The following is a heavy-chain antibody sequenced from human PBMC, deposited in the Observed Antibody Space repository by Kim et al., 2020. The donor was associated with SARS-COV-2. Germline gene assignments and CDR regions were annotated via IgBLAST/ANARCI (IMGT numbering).Heavy chain of an antibody. CDR3: ARSSITMFRTFARAIGGIDV. D-gene: IGHD3-10*01. CDR2: ISSSSSYT. V-gene: IGHV3-11*06. Sequence: GGSLRLSCAASGFTFSDYYMSWIRQAPGKGLEWVSYISSSSSYTNYADSVKGRFTISRDNAKNSLYLQMNSLRAEDTAVYYCARSSITMFRTFARAIGGIDVWGQGTTVTVSS. CDR1: GFTFSDYY. J-gene: IGHJ6*02.